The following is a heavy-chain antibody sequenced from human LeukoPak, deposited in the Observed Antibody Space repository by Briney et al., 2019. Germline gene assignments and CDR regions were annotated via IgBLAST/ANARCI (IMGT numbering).Heavy chain of an antibody. J-gene: IGHJ3*02. CDR1: GGTFSSYA. D-gene: IGHD2-15*01. Sequence: SVKVSCKASGGTFSSYAISWVRQAPGQGLERMGRIIPIFGTANYAQKFQGRVTITTDESTSTAYMELSGLRSEDTAVYYCARDSLGYCSGGSCYSGAFDIWGQGTMVTVSS. CDR3: ARDSLGYCSGGSCYSGAFDI. CDR2: IIPIFGTA. V-gene: IGHV1-69*05.